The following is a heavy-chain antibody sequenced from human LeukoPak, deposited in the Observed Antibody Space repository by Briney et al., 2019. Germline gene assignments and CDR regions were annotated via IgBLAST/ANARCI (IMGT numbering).Heavy chain of an antibody. CDR3: ARDRGSSGWYEFDY. D-gene: IGHD6-19*01. Sequence: GGSLRLSCAASGFTSSSYWMSWVRQAPGKGLEWVANIKQDGSEKYYVDSVKGRFTISRDNAKNSLYLQMNSLRAEDTAVYYCARDRGSSGWYEFDYWGQATLVTVS. J-gene: IGHJ4*02. CDR1: GFTSSSYW. CDR2: IKQDGSEK. V-gene: IGHV3-7*01.